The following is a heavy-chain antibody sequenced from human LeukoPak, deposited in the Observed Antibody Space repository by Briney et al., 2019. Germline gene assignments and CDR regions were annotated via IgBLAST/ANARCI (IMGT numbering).Heavy chain of an antibody. D-gene: IGHD3-22*01. CDR3: ARHLPTYYYDSSGYYPVAFDI. CDR2: IYYSVST. CDR1: GGSISSSSYY. Sequence: SETLSLTCTVSGGSISSSSYYWGWIRQPPGQGPEWIGSIYYSVSTYYNPSLKSRVTISVDTSKNQFSLKLSSVTAADTAVYYCARHLPTYYYDSSGYYPVAFDIWGQGTMVTVSS. V-gene: IGHV4-39*01. J-gene: IGHJ3*02.